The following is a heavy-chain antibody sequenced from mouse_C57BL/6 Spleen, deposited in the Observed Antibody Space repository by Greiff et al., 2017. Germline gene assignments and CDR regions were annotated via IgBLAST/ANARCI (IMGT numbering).Heavy chain of an antibody. V-gene: IGHV1-62-2*01. CDR1: GYTFTEYT. CDR2: FYPGSGSI. Sequence: QVQLQQSGAELVKPGASVKLSCKASGYTFTEYTIHWVKQRSGQGLEWIGWFYPGSGSIKYNEKFKDKATLTADKSSSTVYMGLSRLTSEDSAVYCCARHGDYYGSPYYAMDYWGQGTSVTVSS. D-gene: IGHD1-1*01. J-gene: IGHJ4*01. CDR3: ARHGDYYGSPYYAMDY.